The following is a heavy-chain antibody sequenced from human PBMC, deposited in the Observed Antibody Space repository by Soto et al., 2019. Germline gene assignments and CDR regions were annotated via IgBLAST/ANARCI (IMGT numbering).Heavy chain of an antibody. D-gene: IGHD3-3*01. J-gene: IGHJ5*02. V-gene: IGHV3-48*03. CDR1: GFTFSSYE. CDR3: ARESGFASCWFDP. Sequence: PGGSLRLSCSDSGFTFSSYEMNWVRQAPGKGLEWVSYISSSGSTIYYADSVKGRFTISRDNAKNSLYLQMNSLRAEDTAVYYCARESGFASCWFDPWGQGTLVTVSS. CDR2: ISSSGSTI.